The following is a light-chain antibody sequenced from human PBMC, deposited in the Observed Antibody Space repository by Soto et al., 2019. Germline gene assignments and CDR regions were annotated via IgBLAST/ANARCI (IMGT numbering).Light chain of an antibody. Sequence: QSALTQPPSASGSPGQSVTISCTGTSSDVGGYNYVSWYQQHPGKAPKLMIYEVSRRPSGLPDRFSGSKSGNTASLTVSGLQAEDEADYYCSSYAGSNNFVVFGGGTQLTVL. CDR1: SSDVGGYNY. J-gene: IGLJ2*01. CDR3: SSYAGSNNFVV. CDR2: EVS. V-gene: IGLV2-8*01.